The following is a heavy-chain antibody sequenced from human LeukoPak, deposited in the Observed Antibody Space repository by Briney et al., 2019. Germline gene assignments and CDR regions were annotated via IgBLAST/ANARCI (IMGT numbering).Heavy chain of an antibody. CDR2: ISTSSSHI. D-gene: IGHD1-20*01. Sequence: GGSLRLSCTASGFTFSFYMMNWVRPAPGKGLEWVSSISTSSSHISYADSLKGRFTVSRDNAKNSLYLQMNNLRAEDTAVYYCARDDNWNDKPFDLWGPGTLVTVSS. V-gene: IGHV3-21*01. CDR1: GFTFSFYM. CDR3: ARDDNWNDKPFDL. J-gene: IGHJ4*02.